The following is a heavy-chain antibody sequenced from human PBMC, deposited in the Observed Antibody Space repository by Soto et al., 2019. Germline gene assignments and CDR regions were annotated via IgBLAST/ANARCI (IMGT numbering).Heavy chain of an antibody. CDR2: INHSGST. V-gene: IGHV4-34*01. J-gene: IGHJ3*02. Sequence: SETLSLTCAVYGGSFSGYYWSWIRQPPGKGLEWIGEINHSGSTNYNPSLKSRVTISVDTSKNQFSLKLSSVTAADTAVYYCARERYCSGGSCGFDAFDIWGQGTMVTVSS. CDR1: GGSFSGYY. D-gene: IGHD2-15*01. CDR3: ARERYCSGGSCGFDAFDI.